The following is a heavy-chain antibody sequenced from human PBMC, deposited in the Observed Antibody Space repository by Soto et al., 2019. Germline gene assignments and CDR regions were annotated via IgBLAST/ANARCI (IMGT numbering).Heavy chain of an antibody. D-gene: IGHD3-16*01. CDR3: ASIYVDRYDY. CDR1: GFTFSSYS. CDR2: ISSSSSYI. V-gene: IGHV3-21*01. Sequence: PGGSLRLSXAASGFTFSSYSMNWVRQAPGKGLEWVSSISSSSSYIYYADSVKGRFTISRDNAKNSLYLQMNSLRAEDTAVYYCASIYVDRYDYWGQGTLVTVSS. J-gene: IGHJ4*02.